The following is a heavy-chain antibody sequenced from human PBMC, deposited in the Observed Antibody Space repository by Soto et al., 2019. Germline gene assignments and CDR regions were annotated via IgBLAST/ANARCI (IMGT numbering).Heavy chain of an antibody. V-gene: IGHV4-30-2*01. D-gene: IGHD4-4*01. J-gene: IGHJ2*01. CDR1: GGSVNSDGYS. CDR2: VYYTGTT. Sequence: QLQLQESGSGLVKPSETLSLTCAVTGGSVNSDGYSWNWIRQPPGGGLEWIGSVYYTGTTNYTPSLRSRVTISIDRSKNHFSLHLTSVAAADTAVYYCARFDYSHDGYFDVWGRGILVTVSS. CDR3: ARFDYSHDGYFDV.